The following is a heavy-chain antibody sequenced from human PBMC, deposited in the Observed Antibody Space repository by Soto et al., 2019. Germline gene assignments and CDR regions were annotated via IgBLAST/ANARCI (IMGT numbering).Heavy chain of an antibody. V-gene: IGHV1-2*02. CDR1: GYTLTGYY. D-gene: IGHD3-3*01. Sequence: SLKVTCKASGYTLTGYYMHWVRQAPGQGLEWMGWINPNSGGTNYAQKFQGRVTMTRDTPISTAYMELSRLRSDDTAVYYCARAGGYYDFWSGYYKAFDPWGQGTLVTVSS. CDR2: INPNSGGT. J-gene: IGHJ5*02. CDR3: ARAGGYYDFWSGYYKAFDP.